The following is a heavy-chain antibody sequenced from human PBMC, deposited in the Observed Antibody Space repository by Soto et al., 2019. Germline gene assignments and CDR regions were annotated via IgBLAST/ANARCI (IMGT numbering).Heavy chain of an antibody. CDR1: GFTFSSYA. Sequence: PGGSLRLSCAASGFTFSSYAMHWVRQAPGKGLEWVAVISYDGSNKYYADSVKGRFTISRDNSKNTLYLQMNSLRAEDTAVYYCAREYYDFWSGYYAGDDYWGQGTLVTVSS. J-gene: IGHJ4*02. CDR3: AREYYDFWSGYYAGDDY. V-gene: IGHV3-30-3*01. D-gene: IGHD3-3*01. CDR2: ISYDGSNK.